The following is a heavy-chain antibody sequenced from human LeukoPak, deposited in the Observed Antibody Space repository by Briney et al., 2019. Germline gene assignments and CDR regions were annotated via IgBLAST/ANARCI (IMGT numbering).Heavy chain of an antibody. CDR2: ISYDGSNK. CDR3: ARGYSSGWYRRDFDY. Sequence: VISYDGSNKYYADSVKGRSTISRDNSKNTLYLQMNSLRAEDTAVYYCARGYSSGWYRRDFDYWGQGTLVTVSS. D-gene: IGHD6-19*01. V-gene: IGHV3-30-3*01. J-gene: IGHJ4*02.